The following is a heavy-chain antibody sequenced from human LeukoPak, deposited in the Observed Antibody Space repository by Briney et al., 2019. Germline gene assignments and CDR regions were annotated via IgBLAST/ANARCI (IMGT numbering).Heavy chain of an antibody. D-gene: IGHD6-19*01. CDR2: ISAYNGNT. CDR3: ARIHGSGPYNYYYYYMDV. CDR1: GGTFSSYG. Sequence: ASVKVSCKASGGTFSSYGISWVRQAPGQGLEWMGWISAYNGNTNYAQKLQGRVTMTTDTSTSTAYMELRSLRSDDTAVYYCARIHGSGPYNYYYYYMDVWGKGTTVTVSS. V-gene: IGHV1-18*01. J-gene: IGHJ6*03.